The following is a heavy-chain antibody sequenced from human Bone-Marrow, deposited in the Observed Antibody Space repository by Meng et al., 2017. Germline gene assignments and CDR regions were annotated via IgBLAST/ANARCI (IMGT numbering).Heavy chain of an antibody. CDR2: TIPNLGIA. Sequence: SVKLSCTTSGGTLSSYTISWVRQAPGQGLEWMGRTIPNLGIANYAQKFQGRVTITADKSTSAAYMELSSLRSEDTAVYYCARLTCGDVDYWGQGTLVTVSS. V-gene: IGHV1-69*02. CDR3: ARLTCGDVDY. J-gene: IGHJ4*02. CDR1: GGTLSSYT.